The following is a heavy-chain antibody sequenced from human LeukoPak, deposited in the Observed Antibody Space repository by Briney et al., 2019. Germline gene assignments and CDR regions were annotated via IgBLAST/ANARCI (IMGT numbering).Heavy chain of an antibody. J-gene: IGHJ3*02. CDR1: GASISNYY. CDR3: ARVRSFPDAFDI. CDR2: IYDTGIT. V-gene: IGHV4-59*01. D-gene: IGHD3-10*01. Sequence: PSETLSLTCTVSGASISNYYWAWIRQPPGGGLEWIGYIYDTGITQDNPALKSRLTLSLQTSRNQFSLNLSSLTAADTAIYYCARVRSFPDAFDIWGQGRMVTVSS.